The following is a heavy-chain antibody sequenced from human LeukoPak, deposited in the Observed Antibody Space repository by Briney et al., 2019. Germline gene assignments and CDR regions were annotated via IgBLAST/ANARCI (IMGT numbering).Heavy chain of an antibody. Sequence: ASVKVSCKASGYTFTGYYMHWVRQAPGQGLEWMGWINPNSGGTNYAQKFQGRVTMTRDTSISTAYMELSRLRSDDTAVYYCARVGGYSGYDPWDYVWGSYRWLDYWGQGTLVTVSS. CDR1: GYTFTGYY. J-gene: IGHJ4*02. CDR2: INPNSGGT. D-gene: IGHD3-16*02. V-gene: IGHV1-2*02. CDR3: ARVGGYSGYDPWDYVWGSYRWLDY.